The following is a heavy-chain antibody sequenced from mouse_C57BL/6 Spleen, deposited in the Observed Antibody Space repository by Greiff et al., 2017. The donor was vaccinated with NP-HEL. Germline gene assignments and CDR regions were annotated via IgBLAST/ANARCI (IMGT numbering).Heavy chain of an antibody. V-gene: IGHV1-66*01. CDR2: IYPGSGNT. CDR3: AREDYYGSSYGY. CDR1: GYSFTSYY. J-gene: IGHJ2*01. Sequence: QVQPQQSGPELVKPGASVKISCKASGYSFTSYYIHWVKQRPGQGLEWIGWIYPGSGNTKYNEKFKGKATLTADTASSTAYMQLSSLTSEDSAVYYCAREDYYGSSYGYWGQGTTLTVSS. D-gene: IGHD1-1*01.